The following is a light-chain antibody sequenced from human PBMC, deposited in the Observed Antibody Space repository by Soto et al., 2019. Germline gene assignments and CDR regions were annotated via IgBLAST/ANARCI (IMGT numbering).Light chain of an antibody. J-gene: IGKJ4*01. CDR2: AAS. V-gene: IGKV1-6*01. CDR1: QDIRSA. Sequence: IQLTQSPSSLSASVGDRLTIACRSSQDIRSALGWYQQKPGKVPKLLIYAASTLQSGVPSRFSGSRSGTDFTLTISSLQPEDFAVYYCQQYNNWPVTFGGGTKVDI. CDR3: QQYNNWPVT.